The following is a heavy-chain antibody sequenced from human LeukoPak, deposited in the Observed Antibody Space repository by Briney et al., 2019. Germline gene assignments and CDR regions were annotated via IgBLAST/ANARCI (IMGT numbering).Heavy chain of an antibody. CDR2: ISFSGDVT. CDR3: ARGLDGTYCGGDCYPAY. CDR1: GVTLGTHA. V-gene: IGHV3-21*01. D-gene: IGHD2-21*02. Sequence: PGGSLRLSCSASGVTLGTHAMSWVRQAPGKGLEWVSAISFSGDVTFYADSVKGRFTSSRDNAKKSLYLQMNSLRAEDTAVYYCARGLDGTYCGGDCYPAYWGQGTLVTVSS. J-gene: IGHJ4*02.